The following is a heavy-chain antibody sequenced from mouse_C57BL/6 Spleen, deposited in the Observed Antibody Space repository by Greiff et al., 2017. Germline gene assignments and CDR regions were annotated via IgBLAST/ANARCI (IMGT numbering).Heavy chain of an antibody. CDR2: IYPGSGST. J-gene: IGHJ1*03. V-gene: IGHV1-55*01. CDR1: GYTFTSYW. Sequence: QVQLQQPGAELVKPGASVKMSCKASGYTFTSYWITWVKQRPGQGLEWIGDIYPGSGSTNYNEKFKRKATLTVDTSSSTAYMQLSSLTSEDSAVYYCARITTVGSYWYFDVWGTGTTVTVSS. D-gene: IGHD1-1*01. CDR3: ARITTVGSYWYFDV.